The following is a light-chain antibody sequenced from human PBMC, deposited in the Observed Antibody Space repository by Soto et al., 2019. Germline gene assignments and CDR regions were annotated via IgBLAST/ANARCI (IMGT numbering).Light chain of an antibody. V-gene: IGLV2-11*01. CDR3: CSYAGSLGV. J-gene: IGLJ1*01. CDR2: DVS. Sequence: QSALTQPRSVSGSPGQSVTISCTGTSSDVGGYNYVSWYQQHPGKAPKPMIYDVSKRPSGVPDRFSGSTSGNTASLTISGLQAEDEAGYYCCSYAGSLGVFGTGTKLTVL. CDR1: SSDVGGYNY.